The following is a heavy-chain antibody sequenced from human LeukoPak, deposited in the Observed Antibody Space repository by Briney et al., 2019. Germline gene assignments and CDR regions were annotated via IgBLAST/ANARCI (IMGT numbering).Heavy chain of an antibody. CDR3: ARDPSNTSGRYIYFDS. J-gene: IGHJ4*02. Sequence: ASVKVSCKASGYTFTRYAISWVRQAPGQGLEWMGWISTYNGDANYAQNLQGRVTMTRDTSTSTAYMELRSLRSDDTAVYYCARDPSNTSGRYIYFDSWSQGTLLTVSS. CDR1: GYTFTRYA. CDR2: ISTYNGDA. V-gene: IGHV1-18*04. D-gene: IGHD6-19*01.